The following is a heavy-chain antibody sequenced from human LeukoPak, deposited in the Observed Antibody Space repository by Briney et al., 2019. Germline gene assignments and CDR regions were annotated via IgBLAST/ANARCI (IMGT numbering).Heavy chain of an antibody. J-gene: IGHJ5*02. Sequence: AGSLRLSCAASGFTFSSYAMSWVRQAPGKGLEWVSAISGSGGSTYYAASVKGRFTISRDNSKNTLYLQMNSLRAEDTAVYYCAKDRSGSYSGAWFDPWGQGTLVTVSS. CDR1: GFTFSSYA. CDR2: ISGSGGST. CDR3: AKDRSGSYSGAWFDP. D-gene: IGHD1-26*01. V-gene: IGHV3-23*01.